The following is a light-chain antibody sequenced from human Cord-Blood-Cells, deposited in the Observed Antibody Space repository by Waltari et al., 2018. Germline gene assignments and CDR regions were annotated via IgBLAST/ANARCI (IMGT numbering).Light chain of an antibody. J-gene: IGLJ3*02. CDR3: SSYAGSNKGV. V-gene: IGLV2-8*01. CDR1: SSDVGGYNY. Sequence: QSALTQPPSASGSPGQSVTISCTGTSSDVGGYNYFSWYQHPPGQAPKLMIFDAGNQQHQGNPPKLRIYEFSKRPSGVPDRFSGSKSGNTASLTVSGLQAEDEADYYCSSYAGSNKGVFGGGTKLTVL. CDR2: EFS.